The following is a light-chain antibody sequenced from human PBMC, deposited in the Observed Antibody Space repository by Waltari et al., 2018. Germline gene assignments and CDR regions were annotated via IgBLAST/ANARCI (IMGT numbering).Light chain of an antibody. CDR2: EFT. V-gene: IGLV2-14*01. CDR1: GSYVGGYKS. CDR3: SSYSTSMAH. Sequence: QSALTQPASVSGSPGQSITISCTAAGSYVGGYKSVSWYQQHPGKAPKLIIYEFTDRPAVISSRCSGSKSGDTASLTISGLRAEDEVDYQCSSYSTSMAHFGGGTKLTVL. J-gene: IGLJ2*01.